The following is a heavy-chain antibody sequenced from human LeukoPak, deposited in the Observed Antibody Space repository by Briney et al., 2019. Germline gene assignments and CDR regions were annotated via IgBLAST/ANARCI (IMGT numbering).Heavy chain of an antibody. CDR1: GGSTNSDY. Sequence: SETLSLTCSVSGGSTNSDYWNWIRQPPGKGLEWIGYIYHIGSTNYNPSPKSRVTISIDKSKKQFSLKLNTVTAADTAIYYCARVGGMTTINNAAFEIWGHGTMVTVSS. CDR3: ARVGGMTTINNAAFEI. D-gene: IGHD4-4*01. J-gene: IGHJ3*02. V-gene: IGHV4-59*01. CDR2: IYHIGST.